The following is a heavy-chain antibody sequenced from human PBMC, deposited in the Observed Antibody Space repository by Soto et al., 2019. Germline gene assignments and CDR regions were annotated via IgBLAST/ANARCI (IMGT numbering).Heavy chain of an antibody. D-gene: IGHD7-27*01. V-gene: IGHV3-23*01. CDR3: AKDISPVEGEGAGVDY. J-gene: IGHJ4*02. Sequence: EVQLLESGGNLVQPGGSLRLSCEVSGFTFRRYARNWVRQAPGKGLEWVSGISVSGGSTYYADYVKGRFSISRENSRNTLPLQMNGLRTDETAVYYCAKDISPVEGEGAGVDYWGQGILVTV. CDR1: GFTFRRYA. CDR2: ISVSGGST.